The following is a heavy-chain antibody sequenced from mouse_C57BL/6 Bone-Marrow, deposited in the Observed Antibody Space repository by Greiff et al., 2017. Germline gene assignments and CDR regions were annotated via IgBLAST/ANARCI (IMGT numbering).Heavy chain of an antibody. Sequence: QVQLQQPGAELVKPGASVKLSCKASGYTFTSYWMQWVKQRPGQGLEWIGEIDPSDSYTNYNQKFKGKATLTVDTSSSPAYMQLSSLTSEDSAVYYCARRRDWEDYWGQGTSVTVSS. D-gene: IGHD4-1*01. CDR2: IDPSDSYT. J-gene: IGHJ4*01. V-gene: IGHV1-50*01. CDR1: GYTFTSYW. CDR3: ARRRDWEDY.